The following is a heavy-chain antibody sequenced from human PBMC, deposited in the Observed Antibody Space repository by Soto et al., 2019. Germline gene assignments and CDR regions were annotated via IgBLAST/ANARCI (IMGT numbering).Heavy chain of an antibody. CDR3: ARTTRGTGSTPAFDI. CDR1: GFIFSSYS. D-gene: IGHD1-1*01. CDR2: ISSSSSYI. Sequence: EVQLVESGGGLVKPGGSLRLSCAASGFIFSSYSMNWVRQAPGKGLEWVSSISSSSSYIYYADSVKGRFTISRDNAKNSLYLQMTSLRAEDTAVYYCARTTRGTGSTPAFDIWGQGTMVTVSS. J-gene: IGHJ3*02. V-gene: IGHV3-21*01.